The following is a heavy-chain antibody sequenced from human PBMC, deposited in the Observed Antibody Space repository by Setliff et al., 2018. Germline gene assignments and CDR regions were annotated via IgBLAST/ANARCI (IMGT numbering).Heavy chain of an antibody. D-gene: IGHD3-22*01. CDR3: ARDGRYHYDDSGSHSPYNWFAP. CDR1: GYTLSNSI. Sequence: ASVKVSCKASGYTLSNSILSWVRQAPGQGLEWVGWISAYNGKTYSAQKFQDRVTLTTHTSTNMGYLELRDLRSDDTAVYYCARDGRYHYDDSGSHSPYNWFAPWGQGTLVTVSS. J-gene: IGHJ5*02. CDR2: ISAYNGKT. V-gene: IGHV1-18*01.